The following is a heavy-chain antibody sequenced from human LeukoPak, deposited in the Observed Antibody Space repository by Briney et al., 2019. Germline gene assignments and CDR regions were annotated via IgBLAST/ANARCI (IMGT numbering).Heavy chain of an antibody. Sequence: ASVKVSCKASGYTFTSYGISWVRQAPGQGLEWMGWISAYNGNTNYAQELQGRVTMTTDTSTSTAYMELRSLRSDDTAVYYCARDLAGAVAGTPDYWGQGTLVTVSS. CDR1: GYTFTSYG. CDR2: ISAYNGNT. CDR3: ARDLAGAVAGTPDY. J-gene: IGHJ4*02. V-gene: IGHV1-18*01. D-gene: IGHD6-19*01.